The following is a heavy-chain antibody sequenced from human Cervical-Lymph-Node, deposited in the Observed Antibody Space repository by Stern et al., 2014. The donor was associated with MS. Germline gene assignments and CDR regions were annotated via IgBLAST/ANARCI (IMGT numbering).Heavy chain of an antibody. CDR2: INWNSVTI. D-gene: IGHD3-3*01. V-gene: IGHV3-9*01. J-gene: IGHJ5*02. CDR3: ARGNHDFWSGYYFP. CDR1: GFTFDDYA. Sequence: EVQLEESGGGLARPGRSLRLSCAASGFTFDDYAMHWVRQAPGEGLEWVSGINWNSVTIAYADSVKGRFTISRDNAKNSLYLQMNSLTPEDTALYYCARGNHDFWSGYYFPWGQGTLVTVSS.